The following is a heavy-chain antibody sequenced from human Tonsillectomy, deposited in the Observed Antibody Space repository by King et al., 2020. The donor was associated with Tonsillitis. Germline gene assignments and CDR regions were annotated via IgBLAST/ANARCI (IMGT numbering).Heavy chain of an antibody. Sequence: VQLVESGAEVKKPGSSVKVSCKASGGTFSSYAISWVRQAPGQGLEWMGGIIPIFGTANYAQKFQGRVTSTADESTSTAYMERSSLRSEETAVYYCARERDCSSTSCYQSQQIFDYWGQGTLVTVSS. CDR3: ARERDCSSTSCYQSQQIFDY. V-gene: IGHV1-69*01. CDR2: IIPIFGTA. CDR1: GGTFSSYA. J-gene: IGHJ4*02. D-gene: IGHD2-2*01.